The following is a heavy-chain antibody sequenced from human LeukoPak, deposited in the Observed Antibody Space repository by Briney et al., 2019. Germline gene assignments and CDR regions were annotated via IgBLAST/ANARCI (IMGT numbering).Heavy chain of an antibody. D-gene: IGHD3-22*01. CDR3: ARHRERSGGYFGSGHDGFDI. Sequence: SETLSLTCAVYGGSFSGYYWSWIRQPPGKGLEWIGEINHSGSTNYIPSLESRVTLSVDTSKNQFSLNLNSVTAADTAVYYCARHRERSGGYFGSGHDGFDIWGQGTMVTVSS. CDR1: GGSFSGYY. V-gene: IGHV4-34*01. CDR2: INHSGST. J-gene: IGHJ3*02.